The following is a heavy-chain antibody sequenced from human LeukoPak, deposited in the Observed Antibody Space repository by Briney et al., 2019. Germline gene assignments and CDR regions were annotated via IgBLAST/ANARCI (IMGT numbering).Heavy chain of an antibody. CDR1: GFTFSSYG. Sequence: GGSLRLSCAASGFTFSSYGMSWVRQAPGKGLERVSAISGSGGSTYYADSVKGRFTVSRDNSKNTLYLQMNSLRAEDTAVYYCAKDRGSYFDYWGQGTLVTVSS. J-gene: IGHJ4*02. V-gene: IGHV3-23*01. CDR3: AKDRGSYFDY. D-gene: IGHD1-26*01. CDR2: ISGSGGST.